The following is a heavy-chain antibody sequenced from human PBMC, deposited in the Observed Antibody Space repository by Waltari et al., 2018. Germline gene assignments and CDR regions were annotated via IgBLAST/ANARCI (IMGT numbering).Heavy chain of an antibody. Sequence: EVQLVESGGGLVQPGGSLRLSCAASGFTFSSYAMSWVRQAPGKGLEWVSAIRGRGGSTYYAASVKGRFTISRDNSKNTLYLQMNSLRAEDTAVYYCAKLDLRGPVPYYFDYWGQGTLVTVSS. CDR2: IRGRGGST. V-gene: IGHV3-23*04. CDR3: AKLDLRGPVPYYFDY. J-gene: IGHJ4*02. D-gene: IGHD3-3*01. CDR1: GFTFSSYA.